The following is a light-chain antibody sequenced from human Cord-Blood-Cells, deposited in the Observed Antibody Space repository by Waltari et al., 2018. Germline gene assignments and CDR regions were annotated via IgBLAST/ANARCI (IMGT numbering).Light chain of an antibody. CDR1: QGVSSN. Sequence: EIVMTQSPATLSVSPGERATLSYRASQGVSSNLAWYQQKPGQAPRLLIYGASTRATGIPARFSGSGSGTEFTLTISSLQSEDFAVYYCQQYNNWPPLTFGGGTKVEIK. CDR2: GAS. V-gene: IGKV3-15*01. CDR3: QQYNNWPPLT. J-gene: IGKJ4*01.